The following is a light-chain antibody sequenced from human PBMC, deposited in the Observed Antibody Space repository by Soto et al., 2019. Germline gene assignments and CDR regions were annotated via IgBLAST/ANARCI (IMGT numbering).Light chain of an antibody. J-gene: IGLJ2*01. CDR1: MRDVGAYNL. CDR2: EVR. CDR3: RSYTSNSSLQ. V-gene: IGLV2-14*01. Sequence: QSVLTQPASVSGSPGQSITISGAGTMRDVGAYNLVSWYQQHPGRAPQLIIYEVRNRPSGISFRFSVSKSDNTASLSLSGLQADDEAEYYCRSYTSNSSLQFCGGTKLTV.